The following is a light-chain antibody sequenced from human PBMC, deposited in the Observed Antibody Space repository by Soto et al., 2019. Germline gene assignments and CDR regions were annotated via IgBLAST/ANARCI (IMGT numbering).Light chain of an antibody. CDR3: QQYGRSPGYT. Sequence: EIVLTQSPGTLSLSPGERATLSCRASQSVSSSYLTWYQQKPGQAPRVLIYGSSRRATGIPDRFSGSGSGTDFSLTISRLEPEVFAVYYWQQYGRSPGYTFGQGTKLEIK. CDR1: QSVSSSY. V-gene: IGKV3-20*01. CDR2: GSS. J-gene: IGKJ2*01.